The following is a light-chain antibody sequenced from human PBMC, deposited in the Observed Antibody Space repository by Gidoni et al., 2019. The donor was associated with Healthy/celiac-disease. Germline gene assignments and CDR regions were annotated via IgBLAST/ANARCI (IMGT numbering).Light chain of an antibody. CDR3: QQANSFPLT. J-gene: IGKJ4*01. V-gene: IGKV1-12*01. CDR1: QGISSW. CDR2: AAS. Sequence: DIQLTPSPSSVSASVGDSVTITCRASQGISSWLDWYQQKPGTAPKLLIDAASSLQSGVPSRFSGSGSGADFTLTSSSLQPEDFATYYCQQANSFPLTFGEGTKVEIK.